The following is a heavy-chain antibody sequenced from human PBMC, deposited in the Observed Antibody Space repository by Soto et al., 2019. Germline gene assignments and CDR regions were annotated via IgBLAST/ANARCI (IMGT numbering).Heavy chain of an antibody. V-gene: IGHV1-69*02. Sequence: QVQLVQSGAEVKKPGSSVKVSCKASGGTFSSYTISWVRQAPGQGLEWMGRIIPILGIANYAQKFQGRVTITADKSTSTAHMELSSLRSEDTAVYYCASAVQLERLACYYFDYWGQGTLVTVSS. CDR1: GGTFSSYT. CDR2: IIPILGIA. J-gene: IGHJ4*02. D-gene: IGHD1-1*01. CDR3: ASAVQLERLACYYFDY.